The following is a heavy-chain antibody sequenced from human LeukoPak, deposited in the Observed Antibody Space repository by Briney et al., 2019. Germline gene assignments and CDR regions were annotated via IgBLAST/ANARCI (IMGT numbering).Heavy chain of an antibody. CDR2: ISWNSGSM. J-gene: IGHJ6*03. Sequence: GGSLRLSCVASGFTFDDYAIHWVRQAPGKGLEWVSGISWNSGSMGYADSVKGRFTISRDNAKNSLYLQMNSLRAEDTALYYCAKGYYMDVWGKGTTVTVSS. CDR3: AKGYYMDV. V-gene: IGHV3-9*01. CDR1: GFTFDDYA.